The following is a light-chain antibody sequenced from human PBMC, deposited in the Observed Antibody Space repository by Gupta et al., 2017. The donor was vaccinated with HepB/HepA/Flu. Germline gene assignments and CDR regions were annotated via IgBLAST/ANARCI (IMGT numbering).Light chain of an antibody. Sequence: IAMTQSTDSLAVSLGERATIDCKSSQNLLYSSNNKNYLAWYQQKPGQPPRLLIYWASTRESGVPDRFSGSGSGTDFTLTISSLQAEDVAVYYCQQYYSSLWTFGRGTKVEIK. CDR1: QNLLYSSNNKNY. CDR2: WAS. V-gene: IGKV4-1*01. CDR3: QQYYSSLWT. J-gene: IGKJ1*01.